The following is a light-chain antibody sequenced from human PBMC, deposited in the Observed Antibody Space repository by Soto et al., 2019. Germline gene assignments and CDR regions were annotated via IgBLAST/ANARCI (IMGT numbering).Light chain of an antibody. V-gene: IGKV1-17*01. CDR1: QDIRND. J-gene: IGKJ4*01. CDR3: LHHNSYPLT. Sequence: DIQMTQSPSSLSASVGDRVTITCRTSQDIRNDLGWYQQKPGQDPKRLIYAAARLQNGLPSRFSGSGSGTEFTLTIPSLQAEDFATYYCLHHNSYPLTFGGGTRVEIK. CDR2: AAA.